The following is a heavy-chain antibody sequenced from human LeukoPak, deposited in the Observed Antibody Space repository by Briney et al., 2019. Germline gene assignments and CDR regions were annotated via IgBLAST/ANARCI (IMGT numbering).Heavy chain of an antibody. CDR1: GGSISSSSYY. V-gene: IGHV4-39*01. Sequence: SETLSLTCTVSGGSISSSSYYWGWIRQPPGKGLEWIGSIYYSGSTYYNPSLKSRVTISVDTSKNQFSLKLSSVTAADTAVYYCASARAVAGQFYFAYWGQGTLVTVSS. J-gene: IGHJ4*02. D-gene: IGHD6-19*01. CDR3: ASARAVAGQFYFAY. CDR2: IYYSGST.